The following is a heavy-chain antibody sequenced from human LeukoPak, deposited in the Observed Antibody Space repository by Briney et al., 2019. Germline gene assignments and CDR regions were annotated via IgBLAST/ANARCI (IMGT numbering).Heavy chain of an antibody. CDR2: IYYSGTT. CDR3: ARRGDILTDYAFDY. J-gene: IGHJ4*02. V-gene: IGHV4-39*01. Sequence: SETLSLTCSVSGGSINSNSHHWDWIRQAPGKGREWIGNIYYSGTTSYNPSLKSRVTISVDTSKNQFSLRLSSVTAADTAVYYCARRGDILTDYAFDYWGQGTLVSVSS. CDR1: GGSINSNSHH. D-gene: IGHD3-9*01.